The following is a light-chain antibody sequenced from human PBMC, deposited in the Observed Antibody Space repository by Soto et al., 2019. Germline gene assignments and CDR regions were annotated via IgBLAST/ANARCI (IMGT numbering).Light chain of an antibody. V-gene: IGLV1-44*01. CDR3: AAWDDSLNGHV. Sequence: QSVLTQPPSASGTPGQRVTISCSGSSSNIESNTVNWYQQLPGTAPKLLIYSTKQRPSGVPDRFSGSKSGTSASLAISGLQSEDEADYYCAAWDDSLNGHVFGTGTKLTVL. CDR2: STK. CDR1: SSNIESNT. J-gene: IGLJ1*01.